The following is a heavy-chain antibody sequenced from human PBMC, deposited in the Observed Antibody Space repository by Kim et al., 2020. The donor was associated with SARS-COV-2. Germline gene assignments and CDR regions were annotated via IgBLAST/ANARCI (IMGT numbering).Heavy chain of an antibody. CDR2: NRGDT. J-gene: IGHJ5*02. CDR3: ARAPWFDP. V-gene: IGHV1-2*02. Sequence: NRGDTKYAQKVQGRVTLTRDTSIRTVYMELSRPRSDDTAVYYCARAPWFDPWGQGTLVTVSS.